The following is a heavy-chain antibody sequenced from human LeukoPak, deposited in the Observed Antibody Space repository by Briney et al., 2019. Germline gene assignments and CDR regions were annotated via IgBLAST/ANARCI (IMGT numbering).Heavy chain of an antibody. CDR3: ARTVPAYGDHPYWYFDL. CDR1: AGSINTYY. Sequence: SETLSLTCTVSAGSINTYYWSWIRQPPGKGLEWIGYIDYSGSTNYNPSLKSRVTISVDTSKNQFSLKLSSVTAADTAVYYCARTVPAYGDHPYWYFDLWGRGTLVTVSS. CDR2: IDYSGST. V-gene: IGHV4-59*01. J-gene: IGHJ2*01. D-gene: IGHD4-17*01.